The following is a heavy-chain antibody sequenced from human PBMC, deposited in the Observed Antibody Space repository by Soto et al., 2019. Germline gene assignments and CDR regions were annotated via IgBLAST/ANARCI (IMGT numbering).Heavy chain of an antibody. J-gene: IGHJ4*02. Sequence: QVLLVQSGAEVKKPGASVKVSCKASGFPFTTYYMHWVRQAPGQGLEWMGVINPSGDVTTYAQSFQGRVTMTKDTSASTVYMELSSLRSEDTAVYYCARDWELGYWGQGTLVTVSS. V-gene: IGHV1-46*01. CDR1: GFPFTTYY. CDR3: ARDWELGY. CDR2: INPSGDVT. D-gene: IGHD3-10*01.